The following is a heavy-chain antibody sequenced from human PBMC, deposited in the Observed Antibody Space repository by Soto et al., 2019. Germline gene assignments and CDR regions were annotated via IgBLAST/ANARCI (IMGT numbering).Heavy chain of an antibody. D-gene: IGHD2-2*02. V-gene: IGHV3-23*01. CDR1: GFTFRNYV. CDR2: ISGSGGST. Sequence: EVQLLDSGGDWVQPGGSLRLSCAASGFTFRNYVMSWVPQAPGPGLEWVSAISGSGGSTYYADSVKGRFTISRDNSKNTLYLQMHSLRAEDTAVYYCAKRPASINTFDYWGQGTLVTVSS. CDR3: AKRPASINTFDY. J-gene: IGHJ4*02.